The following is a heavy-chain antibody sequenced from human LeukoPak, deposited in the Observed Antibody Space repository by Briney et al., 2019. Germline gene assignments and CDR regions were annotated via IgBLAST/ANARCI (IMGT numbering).Heavy chain of an antibody. CDR2: INPNSGGT. V-gene: IGHV1-2*02. CDR1: GYTFTGYY. D-gene: IGHD6-13*01. J-gene: IGHJ4*02. CDR3: ASSAELYIAAAYLPFDY. Sequence: GASVKVSCKASGYTFTGYYMHWVRQAPGQGLEWMGWINPNSGGTNYAQKFQGRVTMTRDTSISTAYMELSRLRSDDTAVYYCASSAELYIAAAYLPFDYWGQGTLVTVSS.